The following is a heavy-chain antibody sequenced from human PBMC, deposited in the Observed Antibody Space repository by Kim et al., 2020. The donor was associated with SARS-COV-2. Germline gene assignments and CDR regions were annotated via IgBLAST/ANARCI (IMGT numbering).Heavy chain of an antibody. Sequence: GGSLRLSCAASGFTFSNAWMSWVRQAPGKGLEWVGRIKSKTDGGTTDYAAPVKGRFTISRDDSKNTLYLQMNSLKTEDTAVYYCTTPEGEWELHDYWGQGTLVTVSS. CDR1: GFTFSNAW. D-gene: IGHD1-26*01. J-gene: IGHJ4*02. CDR3: TTPEGEWELHDY. V-gene: IGHV3-15*01. CDR2: IKSKTDGGTT.